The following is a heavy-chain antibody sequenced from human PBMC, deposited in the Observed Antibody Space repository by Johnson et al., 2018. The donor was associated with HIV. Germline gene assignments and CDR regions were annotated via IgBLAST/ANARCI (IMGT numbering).Heavy chain of an antibody. CDR1: GFTFSSYA. V-gene: IGHV3-30*04. CDR2: ISYDGTNK. Sequence: VQLVESGGGVVQPGRSLRLSCAASGFTFSSYAMHWVRQAPGKGLEWVAVISYDGTNKYYEDSAKGRFTISRDNSRNTLYLQMNSLRAEDTAVYYCAKAHGFGEFMIAFDIWGQGTMVSVSS. CDR3: AKAHGFGEFMIAFDI. J-gene: IGHJ3*02. D-gene: IGHD3-10*01.